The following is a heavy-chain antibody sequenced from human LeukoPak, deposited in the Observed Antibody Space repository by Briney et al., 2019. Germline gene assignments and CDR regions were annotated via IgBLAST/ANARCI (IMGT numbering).Heavy chain of an antibody. CDR2: INPNSGGT. CDR1: GYTFTSYG. CDR3: AREYSSGWNDY. V-gene: IGHV1-2*02. Sequence: ASVKVSCKASGYTFTSYGISWVRQAPGQGLEWMGWINPNSGGTNYAQKFQGRVTMTRDTSISTAYMELSRLRSDDTAVYYCAREYSSGWNDYWGQGTLVTVSS. D-gene: IGHD6-19*01. J-gene: IGHJ4*02.